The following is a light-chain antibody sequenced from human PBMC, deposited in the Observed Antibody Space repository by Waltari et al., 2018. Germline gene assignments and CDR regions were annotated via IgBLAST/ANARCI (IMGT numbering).Light chain of an antibody. CDR3: QQTSSPPWT. J-gene: IGKJ1*01. V-gene: IGKV3-15*01. CDR2: GAS. CDR1: QSISTN. Sequence: EKVMTQSPATLSVSPGERATLSCRASQSISTNLAWYQQKPGQAPRLLIYGASTRATGIPARFSGSGSGTEFTLSISSLQSEDFAIYYCQQTSSPPWTIGQGTKVEIK.